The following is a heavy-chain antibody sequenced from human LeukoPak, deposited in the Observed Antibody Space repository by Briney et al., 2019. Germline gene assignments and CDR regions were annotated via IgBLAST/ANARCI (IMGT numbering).Heavy chain of an antibody. D-gene: IGHD3-10*01. Sequence: PGGSLRLSCVVSGFTFSSYSMIWVRQAPGKGLQWVANMKKDGSETKYVDSVKGRLTISRDNAKNSLYLQMNSLRAEDTAVYYCGRHRSGSGTYFIDYWGQGTLVSVSS. V-gene: IGHV3-7*01. J-gene: IGHJ4*02. CDR2: MKKDGSET. CDR1: GFTFSSYS. CDR3: GRHRSGSGTYFIDY.